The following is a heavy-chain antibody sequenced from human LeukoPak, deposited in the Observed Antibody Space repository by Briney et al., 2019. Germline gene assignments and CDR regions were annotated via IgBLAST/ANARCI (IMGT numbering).Heavy chain of an antibody. CDR3: AKDTDTYYYDR. CDR2: ISGDGGNT. J-gene: IGHJ4*02. V-gene: IGHV3-43*02. D-gene: IGHD3-22*01. Sequence: PGGSLRLSCAASGFTFDDYGMHWVRQAPGQGLEWVSRISGDGGNTYYAHSVEGRVTITRDNSKNSLYLQMNSLRTEDTALYYCAKDTDTYYYDRWGQGTLVTVSS. CDR1: GFTFDDYG.